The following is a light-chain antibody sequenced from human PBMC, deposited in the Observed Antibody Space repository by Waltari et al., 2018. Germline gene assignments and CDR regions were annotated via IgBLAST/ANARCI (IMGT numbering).Light chain of an antibody. Sequence: QSVLPQPPSASGTPGQRVPISCSGSYSNIGSNTVNWYQQLPGTAPTLLIYNNNLRPSGVPDRFSGSKSGTSASLAITGLQSEDEADYYCAAWDDSLSGSYVFGTGTKVTVL. CDR3: AAWDDSLSGSYV. J-gene: IGLJ1*01. V-gene: IGLV1-44*01. CDR1: YSNIGSNT. CDR2: NNN.